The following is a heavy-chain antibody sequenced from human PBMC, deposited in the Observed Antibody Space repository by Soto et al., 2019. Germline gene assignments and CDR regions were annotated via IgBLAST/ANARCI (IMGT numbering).Heavy chain of an antibody. Sequence: GGSLRLSCAASGFTFSSYGMHWVRQAPGKGLEWVAVIWYDGSNKYYADSVKGRFTISRDNSKNTLYLQMNSLRAEDTAVYYCARDRSGAAPYWYFALWGRGTLVTVSS. CDR3: ARDRSGAAPYWYFAL. J-gene: IGHJ2*01. CDR2: IWYDGSNK. D-gene: IGHD3-3*01. CDR1: GFTFSSYG. V-gene: IGHV3-33*01.